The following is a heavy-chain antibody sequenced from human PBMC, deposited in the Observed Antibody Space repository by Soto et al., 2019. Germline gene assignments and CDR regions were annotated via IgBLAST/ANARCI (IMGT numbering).Heavy chain of an antibody. J-gene: IGHJ6*04. V-gene: IGHV5-51*01. CDR1: GYSFTSYW. D-gene: IGHD2-15*01. CDR3: VRHVLVVPAATSDIVVVVAATQAPDYYGMDV. Sequence: PGESLKISCKGSGYSFTSYWIGWVRQMPGKGLEWMGIIYPGDSDTRYSPSFQGQVTISADKSISTAYLQWSSLKASDTAMYYCVRHVLVVPAATSDIVVVVAATQAPDYYGMDVWGKGTTVTVSS. CDR2: IYPGDSDT.